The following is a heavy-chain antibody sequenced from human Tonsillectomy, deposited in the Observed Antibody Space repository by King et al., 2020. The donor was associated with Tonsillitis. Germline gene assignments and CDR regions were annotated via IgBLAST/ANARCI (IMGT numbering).Heavy chain of an antibody. Sequence: QLQESGPGLVKPSETLSLTCTVSGGSISSYYWSWIRQPPGKGLEWIGNIYYSGSTNYNPSLKSRVTILVDTSKKQFSLKLSSVTAADTAVYYCARESRRWFGVMDVWGQGTTVTVSS. V-gene: IGHV4-59*01. CDR1: GGSISSYY. J-gene: IGHJ6*02. D-gene: IGHD3-10*01. CDR3: ARESRRWFGVMDV. CDR2: IYYSGST.